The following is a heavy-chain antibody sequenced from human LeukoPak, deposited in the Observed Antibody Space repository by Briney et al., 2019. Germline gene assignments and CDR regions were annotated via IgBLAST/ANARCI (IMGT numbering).Heavy chain of an antibody. CDR2: IYTSGST. CDR3: ARVRYYYDSSGYSGFDY. V-gene: IGHV4-4*07. CDR1: GGSISSYY. D-gene: IGHD3-22*01. Sequence: PSETLSLTCTVSGGSISSYYWSWIRQPAGKGLEWIGRIYTSGSTNYNPSLKSRVTMSVDTSKNQFSLKLSSVTAADTAVYYCARVRYYYDSSGYSGFDYWGQGTLVTVSS. J-gene: IGHJ4*02.